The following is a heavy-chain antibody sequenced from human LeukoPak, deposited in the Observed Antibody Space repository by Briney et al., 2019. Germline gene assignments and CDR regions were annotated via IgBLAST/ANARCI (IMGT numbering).Heavy chain of an antibody. V-gene: IGHV3-30*04. D-gene: IGHD6-13*01. Sequence: LSGGSLRLSCAASGFTFSSHPMHWVRQAPGRGLEWVTVISKDGSDIYYADSVKGRFTVSRDNSKSTLFLQMNSLRSDDTAVYCCARIGGAAGTGGIDYWGQGTQVTVSS. CDR2: ISKDGSDI. J-gene: IGHJ4*02. CDR3: ARIGGAAGTGGIDY. CDR1: GFTFSSHP.